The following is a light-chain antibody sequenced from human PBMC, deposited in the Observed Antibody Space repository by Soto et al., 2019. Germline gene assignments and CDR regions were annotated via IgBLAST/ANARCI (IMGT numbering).Light chain of an antibody. Sequence: DIQITQSPSTLSASVGDRVTMTCRASQSIGSWLAWYQHKPGRAPKLLTFDGARLESGVPSRFSGSGSGTEFTFTISSLQPEDFATYYCQQYNKFSPTFGQGTKVDIK. V-gene: IGKV1-5*01. CDR3: QQYNKFSPT. CDR2: DGA. CDR1: QSIGSW. J-gene: IGKJ1*01.